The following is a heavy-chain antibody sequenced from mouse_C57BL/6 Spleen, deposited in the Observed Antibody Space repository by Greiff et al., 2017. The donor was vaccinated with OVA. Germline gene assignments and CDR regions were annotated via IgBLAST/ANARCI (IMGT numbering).Heavy chain of an antibody. CDR1: GYSFTDYN. CDR3: ARYGIPYDYDPHYFDY. D-gene: IGHD2-4*01. Sequence: EVKLMESGPELVKPGASVKISCKASGYSFTDYNMNWVKQSNGKSLEWIGVINPNYGTTSYNQKFKGKATLTVDQSSSTAYMQLNSLTSEDSAVYYCARYGIPYDYDPHYFDYWGQGTTLTVSS. J-gene: IGHJ2*01. V-gene: IGHV1-39*01. CDR2: INPNYGTT.